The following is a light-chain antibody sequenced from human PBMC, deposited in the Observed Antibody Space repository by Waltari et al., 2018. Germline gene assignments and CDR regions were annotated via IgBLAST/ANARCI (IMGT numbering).Light chain of an antibody. CDR1: QSVSIS. V-gene: IGKV3D-15*01. Sequence: ETVMTQSPATLSLSPGERATLSCRASQSVSISLAWYQQKPGQAPRLLIYGASSRATGIPDRFSGSGSGTEFTLTISSLEPEDVGVYYCQQESNWIFTFGPGTKLDIK. CDR2: GAS. CDR3: QQESNWIFT. J-gene: IGKJ3*01.